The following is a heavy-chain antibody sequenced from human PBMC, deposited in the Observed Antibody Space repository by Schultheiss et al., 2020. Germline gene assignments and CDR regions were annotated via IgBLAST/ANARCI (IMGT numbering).Heavy chain of an antibody. J-gene: IGHJ4*02. V-gene: IGHV1-18*01. CDR1: GYTFTSYG. CDR3: ARALYDFWSGYPGALTGY. CDR2: ISAYNGNT. D-gene: IGHD3-3*01. Sequence: ASVKVSCKASGYTFTSYGISWVRQAPGQGLEWMGWISAYNGNTNYAQKLQGRVTMTTDTSTSTAYMELRSLRSDDTAVYYCARALYDFWSGYPGALTGYWGQGTLVTVSS.